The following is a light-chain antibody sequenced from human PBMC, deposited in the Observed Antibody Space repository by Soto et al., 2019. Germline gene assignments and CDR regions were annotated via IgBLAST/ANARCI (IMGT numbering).Light chain of an antibody. Sequence: IVLTQSPGTLSLSPEEGASLSCRASQTITNDYLAWYQQRPGQAPRLLIYGASSRATGIPDRFSGSGSGTDFTLTISRLEPEDFAVYYCQLYGRSRRATFGQGTRLEIK. CDR1: QTITNDY. J-gene: IGKJ5*01. CDR2: GAS. V-gene: IGKV3-20*01. CDR3: QLYGRSRRAT.